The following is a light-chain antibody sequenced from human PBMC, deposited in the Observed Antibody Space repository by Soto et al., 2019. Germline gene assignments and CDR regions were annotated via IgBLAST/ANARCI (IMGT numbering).Light chain of an antibody. CDR2: EVS. V-gene: IGLV2-14*01. CDR1: SSDVGGFNY. CDR3: TSYTSTALRV. J-gene: IGLJ3*02. Sequence: QSVLTQPASVSGSPGQSITISCTGTSSDVGGFNYVSWYQQHPGKAPKVMIYEVSNRPSGVSSRFSGSKSGNTASLTISGLQAEDEADYYCTSYTSTALRVFGGGTKVTVL.